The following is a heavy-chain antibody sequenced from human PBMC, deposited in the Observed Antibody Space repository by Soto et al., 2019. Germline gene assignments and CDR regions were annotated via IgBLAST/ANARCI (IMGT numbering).Heavy chain of an antibody. CDR1: GFDFINNA. CDR2: ISADISYT. J-gene: IGHJ3*02. Sequence: EAQLLESGGGLVQPGGSLRLSCTASGFDFINNAMAWVRQAPGKGLEWVSTISADISYTYYSDSVKGRFTISRDNSKNKGYLQMNSLRADDTAVYYCANQNTAKRAFDIWGQGTMVTVSS. V-gene: IGHV3-23*01. CDR3: ANQNTAKRAFDI. D-gene: IGHD2-21*02.